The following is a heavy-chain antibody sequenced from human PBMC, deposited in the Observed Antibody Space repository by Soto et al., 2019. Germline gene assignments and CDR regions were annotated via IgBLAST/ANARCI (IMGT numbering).Heavy chain of an antibody. CDR1: GGTFSSYA. J-gene: IGHJ4*02. D-gene: IGHD3-3*01. CDR2: IIPIFGTA. CDR3: ARERRSDFWSGYTHLFFDY. V-gene: IGHV1-69*06. Sequence: ASVKVSCKASGGTFSSYAISGVRQAPGQGLEWMGGIIPIFGTANYAQKFKGRVTITADKSTSTAYMELSSLRSEDTAVYYCARERRSDFWSGYTHLFFDYWGQGTLVTVSS.